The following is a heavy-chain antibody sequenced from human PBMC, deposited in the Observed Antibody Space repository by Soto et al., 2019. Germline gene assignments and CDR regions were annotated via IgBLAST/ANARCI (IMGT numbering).Heavy chain of an antibody. CDR3: ARGRTTSAFDI. J-gene: IGHJ3*02. CDR1: GFTFSSYA. CDR2: ISYDGSNK. Sequence: QVQLVESGGGVVQPGRSLRLSCAASGFTFSSYAMHWVRQAPGKGLEWVAVISYDGSNKYYADSVKGRFTISRDNSKNTLYLQMNSLRAEDTAVYYCARGRTTSAFDIWGQGTMVTVSS. V-gene: IGHV3-30-3*01.